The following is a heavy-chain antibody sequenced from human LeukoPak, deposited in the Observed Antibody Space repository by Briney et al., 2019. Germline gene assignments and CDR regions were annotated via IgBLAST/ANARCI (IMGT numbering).Heavy chain of an antibody. J-gene: IGHJ4*02. CDR3: ARDRCSGGSCYFDY. V-gene: IGHV1-69*05. CDR2: IIPIFGTA. CDR1: GGTFTSYD. Sequence: GASVKVSCKASGGTFTSYDISWVRQAPGQGLEWMGGIIPIFGTANYAQKFQGRVTITTDESTSTAYMELSSLRSEDTAVYYCARDRCSGGSCYFDYWGQGTLVTVSS. D-gene: IGHD2-15*01.